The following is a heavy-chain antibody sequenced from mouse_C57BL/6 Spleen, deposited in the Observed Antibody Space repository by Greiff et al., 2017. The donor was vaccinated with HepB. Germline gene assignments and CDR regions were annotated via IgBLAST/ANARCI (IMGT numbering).Heavy chain of an antibody. D-gene: IGHD1-1*01. CDR3: AREGSSRFDY. J-gene: IGHJ2*01. CDR2: IDPSDSET. Sequence: QVQMQQPGAELVRPGSSVKLSCKASGYTFTSYWMHWVKQRPIQGLEWIGNIDPSDSETHYNQKFKDKATLTVDKSSSTAYMQLSSLTSEDSAVYYCAREGSSRFDYWGQGTTLTVSS. V-gene: IGHV1-52*01. CDR1: GYTFTSYW.